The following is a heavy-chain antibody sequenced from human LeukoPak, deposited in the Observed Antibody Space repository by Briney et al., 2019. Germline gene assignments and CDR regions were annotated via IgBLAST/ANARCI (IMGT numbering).Heavy chain of an antibody. V-gene: IGHV3-30*03. CDR2: ISYDGSNK. D-gene: IGHD1-26*01. CDR1: GFTFSSYG. Sequence: GGSLRLSCAASGFTFSSYGVHWVRQAPGKGLEWVAVISYDGSNKYYADSVKGRFTISRDNSKNTLYLQMNSLRAEDTAVYYCATGSEYLGYWGQGTLVTVSS. CDR3: ATGSEYLGY. J-gene: IGHJ4*02.